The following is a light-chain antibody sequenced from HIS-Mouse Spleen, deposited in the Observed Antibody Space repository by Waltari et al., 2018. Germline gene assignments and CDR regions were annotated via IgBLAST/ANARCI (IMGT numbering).Light chain of an antibody. J-gene: IGLJ2*01. CDR1: ALPNNY. CDR2: EDS. V-gene: IGLV3-10*01. CDR3: YSTDSSGNHRV. Sequence: SYELTQPPSVSVSPGQTARITCPGDALPNNYALWYQQKLGQAPVLVIYEDSKRPSGIPERFSGSSSGTMATLTISGAQVEDEADYYCYSTDSSGNHRVFGGGTKLTVL.